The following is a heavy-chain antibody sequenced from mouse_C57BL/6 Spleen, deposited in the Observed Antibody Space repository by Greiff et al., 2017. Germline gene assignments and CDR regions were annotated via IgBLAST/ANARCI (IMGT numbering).Heavy chain of an antibody. CDR2: IWGVGST. V-gene: IGHV2-6*01. CDR1: GFSLTSYG. D-gene: IGHD1-1*01. J-gene: IGHJ3*01. CDR3: ASASYYGSSPFAY. Sequence: VKLQESGPGLVAPSQSLSITCTVSGFSLTSYGVDWVRQSPGKGLEWLGVIWGVGSTNYNSALKSRLSISKDNSKSQVFLKMNSLQTDDTAMYYCASASYYGSSPFAYWGQGTLVTVSA.